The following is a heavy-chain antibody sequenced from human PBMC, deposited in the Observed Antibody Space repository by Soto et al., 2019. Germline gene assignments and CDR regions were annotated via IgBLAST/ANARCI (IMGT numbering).Heavy chain of an antibody. CDR3: ARGPEVFKNYDILTHESGALDY. V-gene: IGHV4-30-4*01. CDR1: GGSISSGDYY. Sequence: SETLSLTCTVSGGSISSGDYYWSWIRQPPGKGLEWIGYIYYSGSTYYNPSLKSRVTISVDTSKNQFSLKLSSVTAADTAVYYCARGPEVFKNYDILTHESGALDYWGQGTLVTVSS. CDR2: IYYSGST. D-gene: IGHD3-9*01. J-gene: IGHJ4*02.